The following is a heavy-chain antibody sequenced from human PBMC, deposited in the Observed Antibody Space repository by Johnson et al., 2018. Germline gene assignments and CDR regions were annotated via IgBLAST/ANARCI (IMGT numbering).Heavy chain of an antibody. CDR1: GGSISNFY. D-gene: IGHD6-19*01. Sequence: QVQLQESGPGLVKPSETLSLTCTVSGGSISNFYWSWIRQPPGKGLEWIGYIHYSGSTTYNPSLKSPVTMSVDTSKNLFSLRLTSVTAADTAVYYCARAGPGGWLFDYWGQGTLVTVSS. J-gene: IGHJ4*02. V-gene: IGHV4-59*01. CDR3: ARAGPGGWLFDY. CDR2: IHYSGST.